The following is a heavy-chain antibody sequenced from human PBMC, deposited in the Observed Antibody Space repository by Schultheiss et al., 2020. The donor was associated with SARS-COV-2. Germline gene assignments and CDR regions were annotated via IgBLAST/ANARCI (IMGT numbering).Heavy chain of an antibody. V-gene: IGHV1-18*01. Sequence: ASVKVSCKASGYTFTSYGISWVRQAPGQGLEWMGWISAYYGNTKHSQKFQGRVTITADESTSTAYMELSSLRSEDTAVYYCARMIFGVVNYYYGMDVWGQGTTVTVAS. CDR1: GYTFTSYG. J-gene: IGHJ6*02. CDR3: ARMIFGVVNYYYGMDV. CDR2: ISAYYGNT. D-gene: IGHD3-3*01.